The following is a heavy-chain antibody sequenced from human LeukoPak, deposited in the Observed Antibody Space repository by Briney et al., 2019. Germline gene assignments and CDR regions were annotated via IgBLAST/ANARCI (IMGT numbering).Heavy chain of an antibody. CDR3: ARDSYQDYYGRFDP. D-gene: IGHD3-10*01. J-gene: IGHJ5*02. CDR2: ISGGGGST. CDR1: GFTFTSYS. Sequence: GGSLRLSCAASGFTFTSYSMNWVRQASGKGLEWVSTISGGGGSTYYADSVKGRFTISRDNSENTLYLQMNGLTAEDTAMYYCARDSYQDYYGRFDPWGQGTLVIVSS. V-gene: IGHV3-23*01.